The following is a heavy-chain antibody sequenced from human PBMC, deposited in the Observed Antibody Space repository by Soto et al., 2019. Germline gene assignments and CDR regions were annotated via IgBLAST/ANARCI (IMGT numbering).Heavy chain of an antibody. CDR3: ARGPQTYCSSTSCYYYYYMDV. CDR2: ISAYNGNT. Sequence: ASVKVSCKASGYTFTSYGISWVRQAPGQGLEWMGWISAYNGNTNYAQELQGRVTMTTDTSTSTAYMELRSLRSDDTAVYYCARGPQTYCSSTSCYYYYYMDVWGKGTTVTVSS. V-gene: IGHV1-18*01. D-gene: IGHD2-2*01. J-gene: IGHJ6*03. CDR1: GYTFTSYG.